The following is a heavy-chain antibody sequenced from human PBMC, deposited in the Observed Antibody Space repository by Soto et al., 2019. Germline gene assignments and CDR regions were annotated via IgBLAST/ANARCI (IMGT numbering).Heavy chain of an antibody. J-gene: IGHJ6*02. V-gene: IGHV3-30*18. Sequence: QVQLVESGGGVVQPGRSLRLSCAASGFTFSSYGMHWVRQAPGKGLEWVAVISDDDSKKSYADSVKGRFTISRDNSKNTLYLQMNSLRAEDTAVYYCANSIAAVATPPYFYSYGMDVWGQGTTVTVSS. CDR2: ISDDDSKK. CDR3: ANSIAAVATPPYFYSYGMDV. D-gene: IGHD6-13*01. CDR1: GFTFSSYG.